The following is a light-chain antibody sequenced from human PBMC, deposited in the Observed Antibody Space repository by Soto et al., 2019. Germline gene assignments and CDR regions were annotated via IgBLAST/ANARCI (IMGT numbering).Light chain of an antibody. J-gene: IGKJ1*01. CDR2: KAS. V-gene: IGKV1-5*03. CDR1: QSISSW. Sequence: DSQMTQSPATVSAAVGDRVTISCRASQSISSWVAWYQQKPGKAPKLLIYKASNLESGVPSRFSGSGSGTEFTITISSLLPDDFATYYCQQYNSSPWTFGQGTKVEVK. CDR3: QQYNSSPWT.